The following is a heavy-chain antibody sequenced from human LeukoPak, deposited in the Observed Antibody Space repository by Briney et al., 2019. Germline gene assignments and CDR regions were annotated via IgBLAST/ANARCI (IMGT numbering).Heavy chain of an antibody. CDR3: ARGKEDTAMAGFDY. CDR1: EGTFSSYA. D-gene: IGHD5-18*01. J-gene: IGHJ4*02. CDR2: IIPILGIA. Sequence: GSSVKVSCKASEGTFSSYAISCVRQAPGHGLEWMGRIIPILGIANYAQKFQGRVTITADKSTSTAYMELSSLRSEDTAVYYCARGKEDTAMAGFDYWGQGTLVTVSS. V-gene: IGHV1-69*04.